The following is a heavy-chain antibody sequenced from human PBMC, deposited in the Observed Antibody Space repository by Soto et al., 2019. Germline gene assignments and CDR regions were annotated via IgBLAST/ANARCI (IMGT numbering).Heavy chain of an antibody. Sequence: LXLTFAVSCYSISIDYYWGWIRQPPGKGLEWIGSIYHSGSTYYNPSLKSRVTISVDTSKNQFSLKLSSVTAADTAVYYCARDKGSARGWFDPWGQGTLVTVSS. CDR1: CYSISIDYY. D-gene: IGHD6-25*01. CDR3: ARDKGSARGWFDP. J-gene: IGHJ5*02. CDR2: IYHSGST. V-gene: IGHV4-38-2*02.